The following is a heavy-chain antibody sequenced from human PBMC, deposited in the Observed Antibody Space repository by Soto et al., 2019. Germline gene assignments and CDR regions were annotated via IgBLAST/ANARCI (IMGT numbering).Heavy chain of an antibody. Sequence: QVHLVQSGAEVKKPGASVKVSCKGSGYAFTTYGITWVRQAPGQGLEWMGWISAHNGNTNYAQKLQGRVTVTRDTSTISDYMDLRSMRSDDTAVYCCARGRYGDYWGQGSLVTVSS. CDR1: GYAFTTYG. J-gene: IGHJ4*02. D-gene: IGHD1-1*01. V-gene: IGHV1-18*01. CDR2: ISAHNGNT. CDR3: ARGRYGDY.